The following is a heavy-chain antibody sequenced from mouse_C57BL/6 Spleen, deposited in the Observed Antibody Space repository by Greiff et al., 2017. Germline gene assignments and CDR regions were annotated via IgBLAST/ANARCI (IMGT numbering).Heavy chain of an antibody. D-gene: IGHD1-1*01. V-gene: IGHV1-81*01. Sequence: VQLVESGAELARPGASVKLSCKASGYTFTSYGISWVKQRTGQGLEWIGEIYPRSGNTYYNEKFKGKATLTADKSSSTAYMELRSLTSEDSAVYFCAREGYGSSYKFAYWGQGTLVTVSA. CDR3: AREGYGSSYKFAY. CDR2: IYPRSGNT. J-gene: IGHJ3*01. CDR1: GYTFTSYG.